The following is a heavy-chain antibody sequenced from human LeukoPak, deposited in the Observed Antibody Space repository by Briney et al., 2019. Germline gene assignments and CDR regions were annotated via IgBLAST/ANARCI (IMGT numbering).Heavy chain of an antibody. D-gene: IGHD2-2*01. CDR3: ARLSPAYYFDY. CDR2: INHSGST. V-gene: IGHV4-34*01. CDR1: GGSLSGYY. J-gene: IGHJ4*02. Sequence: SETLSLTCAVYGGSLSGYYWSWIRQPPGKGLEWIGEINHSGSTNYNPSLKSRVTISVDTSKNQFSLKLSSVTAADTAVYYCARLSPAYYFDYWGQGTLVTVSS.